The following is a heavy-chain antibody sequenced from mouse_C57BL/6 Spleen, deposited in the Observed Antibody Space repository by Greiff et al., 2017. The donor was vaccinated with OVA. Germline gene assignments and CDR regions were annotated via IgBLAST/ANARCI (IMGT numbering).Heavy chain of an antibody. J-gene: IGHJ4*01. CDR3: THYDYDDYYAMDY. CDR2: IDPENGDT. Sequence: VQLKESGAELVRPGASVKLSCTASGFNIKDDYMHWVKQRPEQGLEWIGWIDPENGDTEYASKFQGKATITSDTSSNTAYLQLSSLTSEDTAVYYCTHYDYDDYYAMDYWGQGTSVTVSS. V-gene: IGHV14-4*01. D-gene: IGHD2-4*01. CDR1: GFNIKDDY.